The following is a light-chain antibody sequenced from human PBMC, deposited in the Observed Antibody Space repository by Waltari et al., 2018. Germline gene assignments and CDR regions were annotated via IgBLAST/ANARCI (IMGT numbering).Light chain of an antibody. J-gene: IGKJ1*01. CDR3: QQYYSTPPT. CDR1: QSVLYSSNNKKY. CDR2: WAP. Sequence: DISMTQSPDSMAVSLGQRAPISCKPSQSVLYSSNNKKYLAWYQQEPGQPPKLLLCWAPTRESGVPDRFRGSGSETDFTLTISSLQAEYVAVYYWQQYYSTPPTFGQGTKVEIK. V-gene: IGKV4-1*01.